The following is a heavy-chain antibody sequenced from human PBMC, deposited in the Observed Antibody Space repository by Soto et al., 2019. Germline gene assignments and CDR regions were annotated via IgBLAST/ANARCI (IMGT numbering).Heavy chain of an antibody. CDR3: ASGGGLWFGELFTWFDP. CDR1: GGSISSYY. D-gene: IGHD3-10*01. V-gene: IGHV4-59*01. Sequence: TSETLSLPCTVSGGSISSYYWSWIRQPPGKGLEWIGYIYYSGSTNYNPSLKSRVTISVDTSKNQFSLKLSSVTAADTAVYYCASGGGLWFGELFTWFDPWGQGTLVTVSS. J-gene: IGHJ5*02. CDR2: IYYSGST.